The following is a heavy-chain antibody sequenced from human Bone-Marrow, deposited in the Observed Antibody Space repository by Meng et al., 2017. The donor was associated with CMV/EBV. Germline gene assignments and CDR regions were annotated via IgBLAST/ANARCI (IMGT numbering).Heavy chain of an antibody. Sequence: SETLSLTCAVYGGSLSGYYWSWIRQPPGKGLEWIGEINHSGSTNYNPSLKSRVTISVDTSKNQFSLKLSSVTAADTAVYYCARAGGRVDYWGQGTLVTVSS. D-gene: IGHD4-23*01. CDR1: GGSLSGYY. J-gene: IGHJ4*02. V-gene: IGHV4-34*01. CDR3: ARAGGRVDY. CDR2: INHSGST.